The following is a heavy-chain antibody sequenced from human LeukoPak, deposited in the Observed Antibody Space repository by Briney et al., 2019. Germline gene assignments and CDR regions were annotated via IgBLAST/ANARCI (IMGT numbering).Heavy chain of an antibody. D-gene: IGHD6-13*01. CDR3: AKDWAAAGTGYYYYYYGMDV. CDR1: GFTFSSYG. J-gene: IGHJ6*02. Sequence: GGSLRLSCAASGFTFSSYGMHWVRQAPGKGLEWVAVISYDGSNKYYADSVKGRFTISRDDSKNTLYLQMNSLRAEDTAVYYCAKDWAAAGTGYYYYYYGMDVWGQGTTVTVS. V-gene: IGHV3-30*18. CDR2: ISYDGSNK.